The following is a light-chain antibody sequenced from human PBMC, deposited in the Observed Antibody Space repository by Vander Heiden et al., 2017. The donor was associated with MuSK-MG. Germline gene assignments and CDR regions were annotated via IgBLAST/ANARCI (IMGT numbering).Light chain of an antibody. J-gene: IGLJ2*01. CDR1: SSNIGAGYD. V-gene: IGLV1-40*01. CDR3: QSYDSSRSGHVV. CDR2: GNS. Sequence: QSVLTQPPSVSGAPGQRVTISCTGSSSNIGAGYDVHWYQQLPATAPNLLIYGNSNRPSGVPDRCSGSKSGTSASLAITGLQAEEEADYYCQSYDSSRSGHVVFGGGTKLTVL.